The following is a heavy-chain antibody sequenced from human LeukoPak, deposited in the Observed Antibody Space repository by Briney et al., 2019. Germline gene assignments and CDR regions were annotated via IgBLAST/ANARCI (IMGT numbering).Heavy chain of an antibody. Sequence: SETLSLTCTVSGRSISSYYWSWIRQPPGKGLEWIGYIYYSGSTNYNPSLKSRVTISVDTSKNQFSLKLSSVTAADTAVYYCAREWWELLAFDIWGQGTMVTVSS. CDR2: IYYSGST. J-gene: IGHJ3*02. CDR3: AREWWELLAFDI. V-gene: IGHV4-59*01. D-gene: IGHD1-26*01. CDR1: GRSISSYY.